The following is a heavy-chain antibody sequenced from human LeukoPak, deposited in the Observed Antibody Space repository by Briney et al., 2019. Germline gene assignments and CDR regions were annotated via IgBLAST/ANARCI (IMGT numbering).Heavy chain of an antibody. CDR1: GGSFSGYY. Sequence: SETLSLTCAVYGGSFSGYYWSWIRQPPGKGLEWIGEINHSGSTNYNPSLKSRVTMSVDTSKNQFSLKLSSVTAADTAVYYCARTADYDILSYFDYWGQGTLVTVSS. CDR3: ARTADYDILSYFDY. CDR2: INHSGST. J-gene: IGHJ4*02. D-gene: IGHD3-9*01. V-gene: IGHV4-34*01.